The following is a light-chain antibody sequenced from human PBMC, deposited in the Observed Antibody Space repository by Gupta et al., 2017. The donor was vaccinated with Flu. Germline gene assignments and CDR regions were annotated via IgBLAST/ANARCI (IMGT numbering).Light chain of an antibody. CDR1: NLGDNY. V-gene: IGLV3-1*01. J-gene: IGLJ2*01. Sequence: SYELTRPPSVSVSPGQTDSIPFSCDNLGDNYACWYHQKLVQSPVLVIYQDSKRPSGIPERFSGSNSGKTAPLTSSGTQAMDEADYCCQAWDSRPNVVFGGGTKLTVL. CDR3: QAWDSRPNVV. CDR2: QDS.